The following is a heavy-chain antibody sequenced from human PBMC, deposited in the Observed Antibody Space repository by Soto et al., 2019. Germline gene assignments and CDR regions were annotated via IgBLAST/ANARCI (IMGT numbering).Heavy chain of an antibody. V-gene: IGHV4-4*07. CDR3: ARGPFCGVDCYFDV. CDR2: IYSSGTT. CDR1: GGSIRSFY. D-gene: IGHD2-21*02. Sequence: QVLLQEPGPRLVKPSETLSLTCSVAGGSIRSFYWSWVRQPAGKGLEWIGPIYSSGTTDYNPSLRSRVTMSVDTSTDQVSLKLASVTAADTAVYFCARGPFCGVDCYFDVWGQGTQVSVSS. J-gene: IGHJ4*02.